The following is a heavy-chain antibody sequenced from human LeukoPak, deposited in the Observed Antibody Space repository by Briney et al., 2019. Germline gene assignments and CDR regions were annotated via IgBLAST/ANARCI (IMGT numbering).Heavy chain of an antibody. V-gene: IGHV3-23*01. Sequence: PGGSLRLFCAASGFTFSRYAMTWARQAPGKGLEWVSAITGSGGSTNYADSVKGRFTISRDNSKNTLYLQMNSLRAEDTAVYYCADRAGYSYGSWGQGTLVTVSS. CDR1: GFTFSRYA. CDR2: ITGSGGST. CDR3: ADRAGYSYGS. D-gene: IGHD3-10*01. J-gene: IGHJ5*02.